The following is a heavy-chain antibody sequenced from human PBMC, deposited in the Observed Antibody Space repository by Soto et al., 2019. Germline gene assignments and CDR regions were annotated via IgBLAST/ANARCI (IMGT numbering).Heavy chain of an antibody. D-gene: IGHD5-12*01. CDR3: AKVKGIVATGFSDY. J-gene: IGHJ4*02. CDR2: ISYDGSNK. V-gene: IGHV3-30*18. CDR1: GFTFSSYG. Sequence: GGSLRLSCAASGFTFSSYGMHWVRQAPGKELEWVAVISYDGSNKYYADSVKGRFTISRDNSKNTLYLQMNSLRAEDTAVYYCAKVKGIVATGFSDYWGQGTLVTVSS.